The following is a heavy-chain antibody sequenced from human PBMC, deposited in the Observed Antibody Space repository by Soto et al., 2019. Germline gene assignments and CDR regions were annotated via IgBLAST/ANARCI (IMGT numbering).Heavy chain of an antibody. D-gene: IGHD3-16*01. Sequence: EVQVLESGGGLVQPGGSLRLSCSASGFTFNDINWVRQAPGKGLEWISRITGGGHTDYVDSVKGRFTISRDNSKNTGYLQMNSLRVDVTAVYYCVKDRSGWGSFDIWGQGTVVTVSS. CDR2: ITGGGHT. CDR1: GFTFND. CDR3: VKDRSGWGSFDI. V-gene: IGHV3-23*01. J-gene: IGHJ3*02.